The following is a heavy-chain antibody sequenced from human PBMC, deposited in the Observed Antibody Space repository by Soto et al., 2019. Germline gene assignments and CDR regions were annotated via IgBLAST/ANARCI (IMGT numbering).Heavy chain of an antibody. CDR2: INPNSGGT. CDR1: GYTFTGYY. CDR3: AAIDYYDSSGYYRSRNAFDI. J-gene: IGHJ3*02. Sequence: ASVKVSCKASGYTFTGYYMHWVRQAPGQGLEWMGWINPNSGGTNYAQKFQGRVTMTRDTSISTAYMELSRLRSDDTAVYYCAAIDYYDSSGYYRSRNAFDIWGQGTMVTVSS. V-gene: IGHV1-2*02. D-gene: IGHD3-22*01.